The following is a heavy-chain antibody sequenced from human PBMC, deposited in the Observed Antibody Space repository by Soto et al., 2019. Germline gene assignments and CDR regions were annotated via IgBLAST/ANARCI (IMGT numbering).Heavy chain of an antibody. CDR2: IKQDGSEK. D-gene: IGHD3-22*01. CDR1: GFTFSTYW. V-gene: IGHV3-7*01. CDR3: ARAYYYDSSGFSPGGY. Sequence: PGGSLRLSCSASGFTFSTYWMSWVRQAPGEGLEWVANIKQDGSEKYYVDSVRGRFTISRGTAKNSLYLQMNSLRAEDTAVYYCARAYYYDSSGFSPGGYWGQGALVTVSS. J-gene: IGHJ4*02.